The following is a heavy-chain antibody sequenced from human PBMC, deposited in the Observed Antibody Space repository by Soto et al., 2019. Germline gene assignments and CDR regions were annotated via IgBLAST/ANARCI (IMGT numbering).Heavy chain of an antibody. CDR2: IGASGGST. CDR3: AKDVTIFLVWDAFDL. Sequence: GGSLRLSCAASGFSFGNFGMHWVRQAPGKGLEWVSVIGASGGSTYYADSVKGRFTISRDNSQSTLYLQMSSLRAEDTAIYYCAKDVTIFLVWDAFDLWGQGTMVTVSS. V-gene: IGHV3-23*01. J-gene: IGHJ3*01. D-gene: IGHD3-9*01. CDR1: GFSFGNFG.